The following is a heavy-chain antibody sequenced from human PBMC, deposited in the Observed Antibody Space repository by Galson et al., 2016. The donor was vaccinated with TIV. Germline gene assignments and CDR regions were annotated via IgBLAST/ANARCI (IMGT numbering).Heavy chain of an antibody. CDR1: GYSFLSYG. D-gene: IGHD2-2*01. CDR3: ATELYCSSISCYYYYGLDV. CDR2: ISAYNGDI. J-gene: IGHJ6*02. Sequence: SVKVSCKASGYSFLSYGMTWVRQAPGRGLEWLGWISAYNGDIKSARKFQGRVIMTTDTSTNTAYMELRSLGSDDTAVYYCATELYCSSISCYYYYGLDVWGHGTTVTVSS. V-gene: IGHV1-18*04.